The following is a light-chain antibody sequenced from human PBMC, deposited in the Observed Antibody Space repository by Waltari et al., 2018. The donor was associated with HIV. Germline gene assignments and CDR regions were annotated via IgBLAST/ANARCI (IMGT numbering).Light chain of an antibody. CDR2: EVN. Sequence: QSALTQPASVSGSPGQSITMSCTATSSDVGSYNLVSWYQQHPGKAPKLIIYEVNKRPPGITNRFSGFKSGNTASLTITGLQAEDEADYHCCSYAIGGTLVFGGGTKVTVL. V-gene: IGLV2-23*02. CDR1: SSDVGSYNL. J-gene: IGLJ2*01. CDR3: CSYAIGGTLV.